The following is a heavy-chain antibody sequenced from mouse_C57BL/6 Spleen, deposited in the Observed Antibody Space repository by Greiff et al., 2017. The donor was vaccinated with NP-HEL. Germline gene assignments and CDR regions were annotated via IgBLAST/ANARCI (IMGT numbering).Heavy chain of an antibody. Sequence: QVQLQQSGAELVKPGASVKISCKASGYAFSSYWMNWVKQRPGKGLEWIGQIYPGDGDTNYNGKFKGKATLTADKSSSTAYMQLSSLTSEDSAVYFCARGASYYYGSSPTWCAYWGQGTLVTVSA. CDR1: GYAFSSYW. D-gene: IGHD1-1*01. CDR3: ARGASYYYGSSPTWCAY. CDR2: IYPGDGDT. J-gene: IGHJ3*01. V-gene: IGHV1-80*01.